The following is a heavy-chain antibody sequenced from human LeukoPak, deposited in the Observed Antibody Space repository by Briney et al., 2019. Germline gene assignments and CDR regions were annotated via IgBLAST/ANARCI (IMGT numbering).Heavy chain of an antibody. CDR1: GGSMSSSSYY. J-gene: IGHJ4*02. Sequence: SETLSLTCTVSGGSMSSSSYYWGWIRQPPGKGLEWIGSIYYGGSTYYNPSLKSRITISVDTSKNQFSLKLSSVTAADTAVYYCARRRIVATIDYWGQGTLVTVSS. CDR2: IYYGGST. D-gene: IGHD5-12*01. CDR3: ARRRIVATIDY. V-gene: IGHV4-39*01.